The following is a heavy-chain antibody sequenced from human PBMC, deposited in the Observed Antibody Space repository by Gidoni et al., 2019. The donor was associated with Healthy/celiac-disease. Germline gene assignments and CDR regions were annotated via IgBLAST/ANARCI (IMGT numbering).Heavy chain of an antibody. V-gene: IGHV3-23*01. D-gene: IGHD3-22*01. Sequence: EVQLLDAVGGLVQPGGSLRLACAAYGFPFSRYAMRWVRQAPGKGLEWVSAISGSGGSTYYADSVKGRFTISRDNSKNTLYLQMNSLRAEDTAVYYCAKDAYDSSGYYYDYWGQGTLVTVSS. CDR3: AKDAYDSSGYYYDY. CDR2: ISGSGGST. J-gene: IGHJ4*02. CDR1: GFPFSRYA.